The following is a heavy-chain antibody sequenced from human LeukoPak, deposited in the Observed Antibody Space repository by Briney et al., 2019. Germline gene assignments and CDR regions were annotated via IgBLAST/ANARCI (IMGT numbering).Heavy chain of an antibody. D-gene: IGHD6-13*01. CDR3: ARTPAAGRYWYFDL. J-gene: IGHJ2*01. V-gene: IGHV4-39*01. CDR2: IYYSGST. Sequence: PSETLSLTCTVSGGSISSSSYYWGWIRQPPGKGLEWIGSIYYSGSTYYNPSLKSRVTISIDTSKNQFSLKLSSVTAADTAVYYCARTPAAGRYWYFDLWGRGTLVTVSS. CDR1: GGSISSSSYY.